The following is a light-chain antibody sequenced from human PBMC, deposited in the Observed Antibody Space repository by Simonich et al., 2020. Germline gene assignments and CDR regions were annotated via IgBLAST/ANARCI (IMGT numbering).Light chain of an antibody. CDR3: QSYDSSLSGWV. Sequence: QSVLTQPPSVSGAPGQRVTISCTGSSSNIGAGYDVHWYQQLPGTAPKLLIYVNHNRPSGVPSRFCGSKSGTSASRTITGLQAEDEADYYCQSYDSSLSGWVFGGGTKLTVL. J-gene: IGLJ3*02. CDR2: VNH. V-gene: IGLV1-40*01. CDR1: SSNIGAGYD.